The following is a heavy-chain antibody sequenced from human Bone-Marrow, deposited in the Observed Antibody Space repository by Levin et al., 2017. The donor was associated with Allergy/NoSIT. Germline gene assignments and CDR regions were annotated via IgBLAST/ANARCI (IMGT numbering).Heavy chain of an antibody. Sequence: KTGESLKISCKASGYLFTDFWIGWVRQLPGKGLEWMGIIYPGDSDARYRPSFQGQVTISVDRSTNTVYLQWFSLKASDTATYFCARKEAGYGSETIDYWGQGTRVTVSS. CDR3: ARKEAGYGSETIDY. J-gene: IGHJ4*02. CDR1: GYLFTDFW. V-gene: IGHV5-51*01. CDR2: IYPGDSDA. D-gene: IGHD3-10*01.